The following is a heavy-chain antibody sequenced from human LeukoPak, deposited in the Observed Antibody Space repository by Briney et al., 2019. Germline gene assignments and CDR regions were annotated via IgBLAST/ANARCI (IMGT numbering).Heavy chain of an antibody. Sequence: SETLSLTCNVTGGSISNYYWSWIRQPPGKELEWMGYIYYSGNTNHNPPLKSQVTISVDTSKNQFSLKLSSVTAADTAVYYCARAHCSGGSCYPDDWGQGTLVTVSS. D-gene: IGHD2-15*01. J-gene: IGHJ4*02. CDR3: ARAHCSGGSCYPDD. CDR1: GGSISNYY. CDR2: IYYSGNT. V-gene: IGHV4-59*01.